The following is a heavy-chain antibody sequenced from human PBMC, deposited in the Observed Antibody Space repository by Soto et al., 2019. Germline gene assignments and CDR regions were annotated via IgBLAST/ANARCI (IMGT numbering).Heavy chain of an antibody. Sequence: QVPLKESGPGLVKPSGTLSLSCAVSGGSIKTDNWWSWVRQSPGKGLEWIGEVYHTGRINYNPSLQGRVLISIDPSENQFSLHLISVTAADTGVYSCARNHYHSVSESLGTVSGFVSWGLGTLVTFSS. J-gene: IGHJ4*02. D-gene: IGHD3-3*01. V-gene: IGHV4-4*02. CDR2: VYHTGRI. CDR3: ARNHYHSVSESLGTVSGFVS. CDR1: GGSIKTDNW.